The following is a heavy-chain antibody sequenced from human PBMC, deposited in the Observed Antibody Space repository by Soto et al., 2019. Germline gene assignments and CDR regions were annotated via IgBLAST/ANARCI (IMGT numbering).Heavy chain of an antibody. D-gene: IGHD3-10*01. Sequence: EVQLVESGGGLVQPGGSLRLSCSASGFTFSRYAMHWVRQAPRKGLEYVSAISSNGGSTYYADSVKGRFTISRDNSKNTLYLQVSSLSGDYTAVYYCVKALLEGAFYGSGSYWNYWGQGTLVTVSS. J-gene: IGHJ4*02. V-gene: IGHV3-64D*06. CDR3: VKALLEGAFYGSGSYWNY. CDR2: ISSNGGST. CDR1: GFTFSRYA.